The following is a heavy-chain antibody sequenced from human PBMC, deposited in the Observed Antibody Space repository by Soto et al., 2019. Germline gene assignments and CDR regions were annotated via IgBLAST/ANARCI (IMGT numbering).Heavy chain of an antibody. CDR3: ARTPYYDILTGYLDY. J-gene: IGHJ4*02. Sequence: SVKGSCTASGGTFSSYAISWVRQAPGQGLEWMGGIIPICGTASYAQKFQGRVTMTRDKSTSTVYMELSSLRSEDTAVYYCARTPYYDILTGYLDYWGQGTLVTVSS. CDR1: GGTFSSYA. CDR2: IIPICGTA. V-gene: IGHV1-69*05. D-gene: IGHD3-9*01.